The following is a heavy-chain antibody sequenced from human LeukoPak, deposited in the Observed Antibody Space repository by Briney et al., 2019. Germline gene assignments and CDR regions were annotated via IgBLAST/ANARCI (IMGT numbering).Heavy chain of an antibody. CDR3: ARGTYYYDSSGYIGYYMDV. CDR1: NYTFIRYG. V-gene: IGHV1-8*01. Sequence: ASVKVSCKASNYTFIRYGITWVRQAPGQGLEWLAWISPYNGNTKYAQKFQGRVTMTRNTSISTAYMELSSLRSEDTAVYYCARGTYYYDSSGYIGYYMDVWGKGTTVTISS. D-gene: IGHD3-22*01. CDR2: ISPYNGNT. J-gene: IGHJ6*03.